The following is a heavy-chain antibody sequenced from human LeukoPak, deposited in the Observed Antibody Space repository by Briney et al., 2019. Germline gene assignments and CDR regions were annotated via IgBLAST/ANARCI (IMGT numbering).Heavy chain of an antibody. Sequence: PGGSLRLSCAASGFTFSSYAMHWVRQAPGKGLEWVAVISYDGSNKYYADSVKGRFTISRDNSKNTLYLQMNSLRAEDTAVYYCARGWTGTRYFDYWGQGTLVTVSS. CDR2: ISYDGSNK. D-gene: IGHD1/OR15-1a*01. CDR1: GFTFSSYA. J-gene: IGHJ4*02. CDR3: ARGWTGTRYFDY. V-gene: IGHV3-30-3*01.